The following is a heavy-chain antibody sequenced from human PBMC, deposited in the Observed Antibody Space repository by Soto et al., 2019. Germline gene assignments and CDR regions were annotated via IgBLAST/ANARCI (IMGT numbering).Heavy chain of an antibody. D-gene: IGHD3-3*01. V-gene: IGHV4-34*01. CDR1: GGSFSGYI. CDR3: ARRGTRDTITIFGVVKSWFDP. Sequence: SETLSLTCAVYGGSFSGYIWSWIRQPPGKGLEWIGEINDSGSTNYNPSLKSRVTISLDTSKNQFSLKLSSVTAADTALYYCARRGTRDTITIFGVVKSWFDPWGQGTLVT. CDR2: INDSGST. J-gene: IGHJ5*02.